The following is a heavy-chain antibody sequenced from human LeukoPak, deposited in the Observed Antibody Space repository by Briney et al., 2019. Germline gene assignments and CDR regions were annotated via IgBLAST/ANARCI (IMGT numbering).Heavy chain of an antibody. CDR1: RFTFSDYY. CDR3: ARGLVGYCSSTSCTNWFDP. CDR2: ISSSASII. D-gene: IGHD2-2*01. J-gene: IGHJ5*02. Sequence: GGSLRLSCAASRFTFSDYYMSWIRQAPGKGLEWVSSISSSASIIYYADSVKGRFTISRDNAKNSLYLQMNSLGAEDTAVYYCARGLVGYCSSTSCTNWFDPWGQGTLVTVSS. V-gene: IGHV3-11*04.